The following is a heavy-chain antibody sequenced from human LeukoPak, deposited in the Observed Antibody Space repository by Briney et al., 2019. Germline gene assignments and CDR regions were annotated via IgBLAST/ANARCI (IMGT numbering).Heavy chain of an antibody. CDR2: IRYDGSNK. D-gene: IGHD3-10*01. CDR3: AKGRKGLLLVRGADFDY. J-gene: IGHJ4*02. Sequence: GGSLRLSCAASGFTFSSYGMHWVRQAPGKGLEWVAFIRYDGSNKYYADSVKGRFTISRDNSKNTLYLQMSSLRAEDTAVYYCAKGRKGLLLVRGADFDYWGQGTLVTVSS. V-gene: IGHV3-30*02. CDR1: GFTFSSYG.